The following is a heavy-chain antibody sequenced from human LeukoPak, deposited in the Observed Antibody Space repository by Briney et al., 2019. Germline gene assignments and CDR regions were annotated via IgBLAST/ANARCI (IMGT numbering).Heavy chain of an antibody. CDR2: IYYSGST. CDR3: ARVDDSSGHDAFDI. J-gene: IGHJ3*02. D-gene: IGHD3-22*01. V-gene: IGHV4-59*01. Sequence: SSETLSLTCTVSGGSISSYYWSWIRQPPGKGLEWIGYIYYSGSTNYNPSLKSRVTISVDTSKNQFSLKLSSVTAADTAVYYCARVDDSSGHDAFDIWVQGTMVTVSS. CDR1: GGSISSYY.